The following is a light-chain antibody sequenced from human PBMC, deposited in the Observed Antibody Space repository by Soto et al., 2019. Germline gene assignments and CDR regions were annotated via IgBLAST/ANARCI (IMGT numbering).Light chain of an antibody. V-gene: IGKV1-8*01. CDR2: AAS. CDR3: LQHSTYPVT. J-gene: IGKJ1*01. CDR1: QGISSY. Sequence: IRMTQSPSSLSANTGDRVTITCRASQGISSYLAWYQQKPGKAPKLLIYAASTLQSGVPSRFSGSGSGTDFTLTISSLQPEDFATYYCLQHSTYPVTFGQGTIV.